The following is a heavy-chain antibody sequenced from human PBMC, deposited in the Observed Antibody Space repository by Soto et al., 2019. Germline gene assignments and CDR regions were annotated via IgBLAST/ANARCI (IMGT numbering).Heavy chain of an antibody. CDR1: GGSSGDSGGY. CDR3: ARHSWDVSTAAAALNWFDP. V-gene: IGHV4-39*01. CDR2: IYYSGST. D-gene: IGHD6-13*01. Sequence: SETLSVRSTFAGGSSGDSGGYWSWIRQPPGKGLEWVGSIYYSGSTYYNPSLKSRVTISVDTSKNQFSLKLSSVTAADTAVYYCARHSWDVSTAAAALNWFDPWGQGTLVTVS. J-gene: IGHJ5*02.